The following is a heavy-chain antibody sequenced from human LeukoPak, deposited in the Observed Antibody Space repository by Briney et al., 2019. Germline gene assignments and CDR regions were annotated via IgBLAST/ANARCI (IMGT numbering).Heavy chain of an antibody. V-gene: IGHV3-7*01. D-gene: IGHD3-3*01. CDR1: GFTFITYW. J-gene: IGHJ4*02. CDR2: MKQDGTEE. CDR3: ARLEWFFDF. Sequence: GGSLRLSCAASGFTFITYWMSWVRQAPGKGLEWVASMKQDGTEEYYVDSVKGRFTIFRDNAKNSLYLQMNSLRAEDTAVYYCARLEWFFDFWGQGTLVTVSS.